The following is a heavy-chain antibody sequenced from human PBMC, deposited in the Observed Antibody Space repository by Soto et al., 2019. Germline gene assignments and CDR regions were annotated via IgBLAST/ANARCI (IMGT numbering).Heavy chain of an antibody. CDR1: GGSISSYY. CDR3: ARQPVYYDILPGYSTYYFDY. V-gene: IGHV4-59*08. D-gene: IGHD3-9*01. J-gene: IGHJ4*02. CDR2: IYYRGNT. Sequence: SETLSLTCTVSGGSISSYYWNWIRQPPGKGLEWIEYIYYRGNTNYNPSLKSRVTISVDTSKNQFSLKLSSVTAADTAVYYCARQPVYYDILPGYSTYYFDYCSPRTRVTVSS.